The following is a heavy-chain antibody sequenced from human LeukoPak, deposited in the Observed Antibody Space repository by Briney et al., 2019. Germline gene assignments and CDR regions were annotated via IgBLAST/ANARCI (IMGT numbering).Heavy chain of an antibody. D-gene: IGHD6-13*01. CDR3: ARVTTIAAAANSFDY. J-gene: IGHJ4*02. CDR1: GFTFRNAW. CDR2: IYHGGYT. V-gene: IGHV4-4*02. Sequence: GSLRLSCAASGFTFRNAWMSWVRQPPGKGLEWIGEIYHGGYTNYNPSLKSRVTISVDKSKNQFSLKLTSVTAADTAVYYCARVTTIAAAANSFDYWGQGALVTVSS.